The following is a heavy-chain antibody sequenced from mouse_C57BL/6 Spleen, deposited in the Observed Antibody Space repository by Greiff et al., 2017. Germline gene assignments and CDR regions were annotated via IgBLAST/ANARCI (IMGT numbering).Heavy chain of an antibody. V-gene: IGHV1-50*01. CDR2: IDPSDSYT. Sequence: QVQLQQPGAELVKPGASVTLSCKASGYTFTSYWMQWGKQRPGQGLEWIGEIDPSDSYTNYNQKFKGKATLTVDTSSSTAYMQLSSLTSEDSAVYYCATTVVATRYWGQGTTLTVSS. CDR3: ATTVVATRY. CDR1: GYTFTSYW. J-gene: IGHJ2*01. D-gene: IGHD1-1*01.